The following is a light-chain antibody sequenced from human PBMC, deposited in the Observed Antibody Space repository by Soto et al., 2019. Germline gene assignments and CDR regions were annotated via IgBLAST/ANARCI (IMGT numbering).Light chain of an antibody. V-gene: IGKV1-33*01. CDR3: HQYDNVPQT. CDR1: QDIGNF. CDR2: DAS. J-gene: IGKJ2*01. Sequence: DIQMTQSPSSLSASVGDRVTITCQARQDIGNFLNWYQQKPGKAPKLLIYDASNLQTGVPSRFSGSGSVTHFTFTISSLQPEDSATYYCHQYDNVPQTFGQGTKLEIK.